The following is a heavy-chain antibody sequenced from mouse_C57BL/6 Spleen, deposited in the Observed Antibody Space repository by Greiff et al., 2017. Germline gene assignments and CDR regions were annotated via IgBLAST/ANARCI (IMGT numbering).Heavy chain of an antibody. Sequence: EVQLVESGGGLVKPGGSLKLSCAASGFTFSSYAMSWVRQTPEKRLEWVATISDGGSYTYYPDNVKGRFTISRDNAKNNLYLQMSHLKSEDTAMYYCAREVYDYSFDYWGQGTTLTVSS. CDR1: GFTFSSYA. V-gene: IGHV5-4*01. D-gene: IGHD2-3*01. CDR2: ISDGGSYT. J-gene: IGHJ2*01. CDR3: AREVYDYSFDY.